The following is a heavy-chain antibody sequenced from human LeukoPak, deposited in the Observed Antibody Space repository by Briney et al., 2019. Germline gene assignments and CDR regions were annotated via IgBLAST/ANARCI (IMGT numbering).Heavy chain of an antibody. CDR2: IYYTGST. V-gene: IGHV4-59*01. J-gene: IGHJ4*02. CDR1: GGSISSYY. CDR3: ARFSEYYHSSVHYLDY. D-gene: IGHD3-22*01. Sequence: SETLSLTCTVSGGSISSYYWSWIRQSPGKGLESLGYIYYTGSTNYNPSLKSRVTMSVDTSRNQFFLRLSSVTAADTAVYYCARFSEYYHSSVHYLDYWGQGTLVTVSS.